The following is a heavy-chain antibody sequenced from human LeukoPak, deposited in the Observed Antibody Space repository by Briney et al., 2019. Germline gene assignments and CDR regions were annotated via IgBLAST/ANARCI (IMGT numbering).Heavy chain of an antibody. CDR1: GGSISSYY. CDR3: AREGRGRWAFDI. CDR2: IYYSGST. Sequence: SETLSLTCTVSGGSISSYYWSWIRQPPGKGLEWIGYIYYSGSTNYNPSLKSRVTISVDTSKNQFSLKLSSVTAADTAVYYCAREGRGRWAFDIWGQGTMVTVSS. D-gene: IGHD3-10*01. J-gene: IGHJ3*02. V-gene: IGHV4-59*01.